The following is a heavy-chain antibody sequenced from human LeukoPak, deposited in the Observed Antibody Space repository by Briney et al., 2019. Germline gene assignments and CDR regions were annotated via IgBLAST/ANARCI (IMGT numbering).Heavy chain of an antibody. V-gene: IGHV3-30-3*01. CDR2: ISYDGSNK. Sequence: GGSLRLSCAASGFTFSSYAMHWVRQAPGKGLEWVAVISYDGSNKYYADSVKGRFTISRDNSKNTLYLQMNSLRAEDTAVYYCARGRIGEFDYWGQGTLVTVSS. D-gene: IGHD2/OR15-2a*01. J-gene: IGHJ4*02. CDR3: ARGRIGEFDY. CDR1: GFTFSSYA.